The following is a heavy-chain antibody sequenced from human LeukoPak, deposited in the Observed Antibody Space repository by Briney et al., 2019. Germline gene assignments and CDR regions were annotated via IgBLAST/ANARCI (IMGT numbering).Heavy chain of an antibody. V-gene: IGHV4-59*01. CDR2: IYYSGST. Sequence: SETLSLTCTVSGGSISSYYWSWIRQPPGKGLEWIGYIYYSGSTNYNPSLKSRVTISVDTSKNQFSLKLSSVTAADTAVYYCARFPLGYCSGGSCSYYFDYWGQGTLVTVSS. CDR3: ARFPLGYCSGGSCSYYFDY. J-gene: IGHJ4*02. D-gene: IGHD2-15*01. CDR1: GGSISSYY.